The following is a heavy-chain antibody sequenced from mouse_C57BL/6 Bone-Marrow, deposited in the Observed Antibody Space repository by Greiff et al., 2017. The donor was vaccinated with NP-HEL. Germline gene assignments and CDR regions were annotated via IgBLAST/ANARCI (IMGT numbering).Heavy chain of an antibody. CDR3: AAYDYDLAY. CDR2: IDPSDSYT. J-gene: IGHJ3*01. V-gene: IGHV1-69*01. Sequence: GQLQQPGAELVMPGASVKLSCKASGYTFTSYWMHWVKQRPGQGLEWIGEIDPSDSYTNYNQKFKGKSTLTVDKSSSTAYMQLSSLTSEDSAVYYCAAYDYDLAYWGQGTLVTVSA. D-gene: IGHD2-4*01. CDR1: GYTFTSYW.